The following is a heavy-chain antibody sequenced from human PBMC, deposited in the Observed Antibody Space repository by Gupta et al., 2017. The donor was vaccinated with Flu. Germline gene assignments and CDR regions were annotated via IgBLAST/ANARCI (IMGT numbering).Heavy chain of an antibody. Sequence: QVQLQESGPGLVKPSQTLSLTCTVSGGSISSGSYYWSWIRQPAGKGLEWIGRIYTSGSTNYNPSLKSRVTISVDTSKNQFSLKLSYVTAADTAVYYCASTVAGTNWFDPWGQGNLVTLSS. CDR1: GGSISSGSYY. V-gene: IGHV4-61*02. J-gene: IGHJ5*02. CDR2: IYTSGST. CDR3: ASTVAGTNWFDP. D-gene: IGHD6-19*01.